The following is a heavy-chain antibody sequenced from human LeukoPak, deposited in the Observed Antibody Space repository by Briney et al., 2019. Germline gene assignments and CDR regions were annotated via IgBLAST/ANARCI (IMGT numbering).Heavy chain of an antibody. D-gene: IGHD3-22*01. J-gene: IGHJ3*02. CDR1: GFSFSSYG. Sequence: GGSLRLSCAASGFSFSSYGIHWVRHAPGKGLEWVAVISYDGSNKYYADSVKGRFTISRDNSKNTLYLQMNSLRAEDTAVYYCAKDRSTYYYDSSGYYPDAFDIWGQGTMVTVSS. CDR3: AKDRSTYYYDSSGYYPDAFDI. CDR2: ISYDGSNK. V-gene: IGHV3-30*18.